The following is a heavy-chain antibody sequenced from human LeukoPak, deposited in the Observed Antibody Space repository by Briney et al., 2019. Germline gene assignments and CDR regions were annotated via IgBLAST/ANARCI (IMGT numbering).Heavy chain of an antibody. CDR1: GGSISSSSYY. V-gene: IGHV4-39*07. Sequence: SETLSLTCTVSGGSISSSSYYWGWIRQPPGKGLEWIGSIYYSGSTYYNPSLKSRVTMSVDTSKNQFSLKLSSVTAADTAVYYCAREWCIGYCSSTSPHSAFDIWGQGTMVTVSS. D-gene: IGHD2-2*01. CDR3: AREWCIGYCSSTSPHSAFDI. J-gene: IGHJ3*02. CDR2: IYYSGST.